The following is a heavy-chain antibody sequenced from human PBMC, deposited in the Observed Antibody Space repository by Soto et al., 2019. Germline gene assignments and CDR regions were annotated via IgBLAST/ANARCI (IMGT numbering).Heavy chain of an antibody. J-gene: IGHJ4*02. V-gene: IGHV1-18*04. CDR3: ATEPIYYNDGSGYYPLGH. Sequence: QVQLVQSGAEVKKPGASVKVSCKASGYSFATYGFSWVRQAPGQGLECVGWISAHNGDTHYSQKFPGRVTLTTDTSTNTGYMEVRSLTSDDTAVYFCATEPIYYNDGSGYYPLGHWGQGTLVTVSS. D-gene: IGHD3-22*01. CDR2: ISAHNGDT. CDR1: GYSFATYG.